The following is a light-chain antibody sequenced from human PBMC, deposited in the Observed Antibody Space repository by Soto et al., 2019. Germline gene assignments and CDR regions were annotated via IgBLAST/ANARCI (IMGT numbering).Light chain of an antibody. CDR3: QQFNTSPWT. Sequence: DIHMTQSPSSGSASEVDRVTISCRASQSVSIWLAWYQQKPGRAPKLLIYKSSILESGVPSRFSGSGSGTEFTLTISSLQPDDFATYYCQQFNTSPWTFGQGTKVDTK. CDR2: KSS. V-gene: IGKV1-5*03. J-gene: IGKJ1*01. CDR1: QSVSIW.